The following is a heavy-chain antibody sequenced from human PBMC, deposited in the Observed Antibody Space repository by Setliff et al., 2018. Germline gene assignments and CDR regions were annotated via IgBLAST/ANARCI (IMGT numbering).Heavy chain of an antibody. V-gene: IGHV4-59*01. CDR3: ARVYGGYFQ. J-gene: IGHJ1*01. CDR2: IYYSGSA. CDR1: GDSISPYY. Sequence: PSETLSLTCTVSGDSISPYYWSWIRQPPGEGLEWVGYIYYSGSANYNPSLKSRVTISVDTSKNQFSLKLSSVTAADTAVYYCARVYGGYFQWGHGTLVTV. D-gene: IGHD2-21*02.